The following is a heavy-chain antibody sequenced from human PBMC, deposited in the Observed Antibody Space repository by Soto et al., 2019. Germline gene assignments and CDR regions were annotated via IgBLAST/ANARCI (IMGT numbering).Heavy chain of an antibody. V-gene: IGHV1-69*13. CDR2: ITPMFGTP. D-gene: IGHD3-22*01. J-gene: IGHJ4*02. CDR3: ARDGTLYDSSAYYYIY. Sequence: SVKVSCKASGGTFSSYTITWVRQAPGQGLEWMGGITPMFGTPNYAQKFRGRVTITADESTSTAYMELSSLRSEDTAMYFCARDGTLYDSSAYYYIYWGQGTLVTVSS. CDR1: GGTFSSYT.